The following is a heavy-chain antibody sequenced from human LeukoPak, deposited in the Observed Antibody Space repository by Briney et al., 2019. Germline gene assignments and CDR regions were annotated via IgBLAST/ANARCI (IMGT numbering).Heavy chain of an antibody. Sequence: SGTLSLTCAVSGGSISSSNWWSWVRQPPGKGLEWIGEIYHSGSTNYNPSLKSRVTISVDKSKNQFSLKLSSVTAADTAVYYCVRHIPLYCSSATCYSDHWGQGILVTVSS. J-gene: IGHJ4*02. CDR1: GGSISSSNW. D-gene: IGHD2-2*01. CDR3: VRHIPLYCSSATCYSDH. CDR2: IYHSGST. V-gene: IGHV4-4*02.